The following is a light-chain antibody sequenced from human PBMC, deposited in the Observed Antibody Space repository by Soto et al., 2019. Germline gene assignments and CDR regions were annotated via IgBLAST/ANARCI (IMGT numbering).Light chain of an antibody. CDR3: SSFAISNSGV. Sequence: QSALTQPPSASGSPGQSVTISCTGTSSDVGGYDYVSWYQQHPGKAPKLIIYEVTKRPSGVPDRFSGSKSGNTASLTVSGLQAEDEADYYCSSFAISNSGVFGGGTKLTVL. CDR1: SSDVGGYDY. V-gene: IGLV2-8*01. J-gene: IGLJ3*02. CDR2: EVT.